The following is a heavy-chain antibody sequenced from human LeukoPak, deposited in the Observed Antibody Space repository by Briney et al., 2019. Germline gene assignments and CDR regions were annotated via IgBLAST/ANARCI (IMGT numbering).Heavy chain of an antibody. CDR3: ARRASPGGYFDY. J-gene: IGHJ4*02. Sequence: SETLSLTCVVSGGSINSDFWSWIRQPAGKGLEWIGRVYTNGGTNYSPSLKSRVTISIDTAKNQFSLRVRSVTAADTAVYYCARRASPGGYFDYWGQGTLVTVSS. CDR2: VYTNGGT. CDR1: GGSINSDF. V-gene: IGHV4-4*07. D-gene: IGHD1-26*01.